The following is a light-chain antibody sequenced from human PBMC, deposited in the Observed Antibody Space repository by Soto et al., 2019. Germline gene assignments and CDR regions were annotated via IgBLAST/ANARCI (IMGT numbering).Light chain of an antibody. CDR2: GAS. Sequence: IQLTQSPSSLSASVGDRVTITCRASQDISSYLVWYQQKPGKAPRLLIFGASTLESGVPSRFSGSASGTDFTLTISSLQPEDFATYYCQQLKSDPYTFGQGTKLEIK. CDR1: QDISSY. CDR3: QQLKSDPYT. J-gene: IGKJ2*01. V-gene: IGKV1-9*01.